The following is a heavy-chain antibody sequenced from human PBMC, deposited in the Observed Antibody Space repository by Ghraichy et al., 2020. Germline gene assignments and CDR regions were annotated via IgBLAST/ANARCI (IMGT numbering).Heavy chain of an antibody. Sequence: GGSLRLSCAASGSTVSSNYMSWVRQAPGKGLEWVSVIYSGGSTYYADSVKGRFTISRDNSKNTLYLQMNSLRAEDTAVYYCARGGYCSGGSCYHDAFDIWGQGTMVTVSS. V-gene: IGHV3-66*01. D-gene: IGHD2-15*01. J-gene: IGHJ3*02. CDR1: GSTVSSNY. CDR3: ARGGYCSGGSCYHDAFDI. CDR2: IYSGGST.